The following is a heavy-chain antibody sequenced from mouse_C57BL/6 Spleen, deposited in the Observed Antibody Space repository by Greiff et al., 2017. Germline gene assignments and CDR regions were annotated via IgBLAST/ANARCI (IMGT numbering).Heavy chain of an antibody. CDR2: IHPNSGST. J-gene: IGHJ4*01. CDR1: GYTFTSYW. Sequence: QVQLQQPGAELVKPGASVKLSCKASGYTFTSYWMPWVKQRPGQGLEWIGMIHPNSGSTNYNEKFKSKATLTVDKSSSTAYMQLSSLTSEDSAVYYCARSYYSNYGDAMDYWGQGTSVTVSS. V-gene: IGHV1-64*01. D-gene: IGHD2-5*01. CDR3: ARSYYSNYGDAMDY.